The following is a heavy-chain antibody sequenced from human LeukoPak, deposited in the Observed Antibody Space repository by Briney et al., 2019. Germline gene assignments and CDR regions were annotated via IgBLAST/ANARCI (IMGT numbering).Heavy chain of an antibody. D-gene: IGHD6-13*01. CDR1: GGSISSGGYS. V-gene: IGHV4-30-2*01. CDR3: AREIAAAGPLQGFDY. Sequence: SQTLSLTCAVSGGSISSGGYSWSWIRQPPGKGPEWIGYIYHSGSTYYNPSLKSRVTISVDRSKNQFSLKLSPVTAADTAVYYCAREIAAAGPLQGFDYWGQGTLVTVSS. J-gene: IGHJ4*02. CDR2: IYHSGST.